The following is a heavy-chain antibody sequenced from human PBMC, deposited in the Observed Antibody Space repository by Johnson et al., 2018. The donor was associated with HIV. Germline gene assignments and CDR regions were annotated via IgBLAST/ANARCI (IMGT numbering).Heavy chain of an antibody. J-gene: IGHJ3*02. CDR3: AKGNYYDSSGYYGSTHAFDI. V-gene: IGHV3-66*02. CDR1: GFTVSSNN. CDR2: INSGGST. Sequence: MQLVESGGGLVQPGGSLRLSCAASGFTVSSNNMSWVRQAPGKGLEWVSVINSGGSTYYADSVKGRFTISRDNSKNTLYLQMNSLRAEDTAVYYCAKGNYYDSSGYYGSTHAFDIWGQGTMVTVSS. D-gene: IGHD3-22*01.